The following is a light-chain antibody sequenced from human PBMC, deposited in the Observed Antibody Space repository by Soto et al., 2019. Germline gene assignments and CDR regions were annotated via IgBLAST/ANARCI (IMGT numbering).Light chain of an antibody. J-gene: IGKJ4*01. CDR3: LQHNSYPHT. V-gene: IGKV1-12*01. Sequence: DIQMTQSPSSVSASVGDRVTITCRAGQGISTWLAWYQQKPGKAPSLLIFGASNLHSGIPSRFSGSGSGTHFTLTISSLQPEDFATYYCLQHNSYPHTFGGGTKVDIK. CDR1: QGISTW. CDR2: GAS.